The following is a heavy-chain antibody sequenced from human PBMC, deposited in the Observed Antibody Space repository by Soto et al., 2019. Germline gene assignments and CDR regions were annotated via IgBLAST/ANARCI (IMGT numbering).Heavy chain of an antibody. V-gene: IGHV3-30-3*01. J-gene: IGHJ3*02. CDR3: ATAIAVAGTGRAFDI. Sequence: SLRLSCAASGFTFSSYAMHWVRQAPGKGLEWVAVISYDGSNKYYADSVKGRFTISRGNSKNTLYLQMNSLRAEDTAVYYCATAIAVAGTGRAFDIWGQGTMVTVSS. D-gene: IGHD6-19*01. CDR1: GFTFSSYA. CDR2: ISYDGSNK.